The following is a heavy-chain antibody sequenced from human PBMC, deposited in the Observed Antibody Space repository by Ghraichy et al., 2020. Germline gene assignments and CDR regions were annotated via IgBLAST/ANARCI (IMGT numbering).Heavy chain of an antibody. V-gene: IGHV4-31*01. Sequence: SETLSLTCAVSGGSISSGSYYWGWVRQRPGKGLEWIVCIYYSGNTYYNPSLMSLVSISGDRSKNQFSLKLSSVTASDTAVYYCARVNLSTRSVSYFDYWGQGTLVTVSS. CDR2: IYYSGNT. J-gene: IGHJ4*02. CDR1: GGSISSGSYY. D-gene: IGHD2/OR15-2a*01. CDR3: ARVNLSTRSVSYFDY.